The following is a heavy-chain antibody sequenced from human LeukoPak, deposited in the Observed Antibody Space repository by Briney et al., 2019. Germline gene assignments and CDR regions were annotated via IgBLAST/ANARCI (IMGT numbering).Heavy chain of an antibody. D-gene: IGHD4-17*01. CDR1: GGTFSSYA. Sequence: ASVKVSCKASGGTFSSYAISWVRQAPGQGLEWMGGIIPIFGTANYAQKFQGRVTITADESTSTAYMELSSLRSEDTAVYYCAADYRDYARFDYWGQGTLVTVSS. J-gene: IGHJ4*02. CDR2: IIPIFGTA. CDR3: AADYRDYARFDY. V-gene: IGHV1-69*13.